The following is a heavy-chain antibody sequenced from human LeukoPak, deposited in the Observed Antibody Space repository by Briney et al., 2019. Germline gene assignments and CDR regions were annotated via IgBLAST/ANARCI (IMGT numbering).Heavy chain of an antibody. J-gene: IGHJ4*02. CDR2: INPHTGAT. Sequence: GASVKVSCKTSGYTFTDYFLHWVRQAPGQGLEWMGRINPHTGATNYALKFQDRFTMTRDPSISTAYIEVSRLTSDDTAVFFCAMSDSSSFFWGQGTMVTVSS. CDR3: AMSDSSSFF. V-gene: IGHV1-2*02. CDR1: GYTFTDYF. D-gene: IGHD6-6*01.